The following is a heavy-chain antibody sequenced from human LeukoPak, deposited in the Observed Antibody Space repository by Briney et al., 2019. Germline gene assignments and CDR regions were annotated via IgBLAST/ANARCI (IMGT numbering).Heavy chain of an antibody. J-gene: IGHJ4*02. Sequence: SETLSLTCTVSGGSISNCYWSWIRQPAGKGLEWIGRINTSGSTNYNPSLESRVTMSVDTSKNQFSLKLNSVTAADTAVYFCARSRGTALVTRFDYWGQGTLVTVSS. D-gene: IGHD5-18*01. CDR3: ARSRGTALVTRFDY. CDR1: GGSISNCY. V-gene: IGHV4-4*07. CDR2: INTSGST.